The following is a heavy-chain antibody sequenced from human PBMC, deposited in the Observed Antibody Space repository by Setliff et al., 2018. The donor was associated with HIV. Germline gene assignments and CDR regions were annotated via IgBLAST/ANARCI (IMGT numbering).Heavy chain of an antibody. CDR3: ARQPLYNDYDWRSYYFDY. D-gene: IGHD5-12*01. CDR2: MYHTGST. CDR1: GYSISSGCY. V-gene: IGHV4-38-2*01. J-gene: IGHJ4*02. Sequence: KPSETLSLTCAVSGYSISSGCYWGWIRQPPGKGLEWIGSMYHTGSTYYSPSLNSRFTISVDTSKNQFSLKSRSVTAADTAVYYCARQPLYNDYDWRSYYFDYWGQGSLVTVSS.